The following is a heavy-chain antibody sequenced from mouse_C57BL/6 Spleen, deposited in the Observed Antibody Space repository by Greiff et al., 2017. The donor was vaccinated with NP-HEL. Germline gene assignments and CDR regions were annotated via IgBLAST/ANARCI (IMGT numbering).Heavy chain of an antibody. CDR1: GYTFTSYW. CDR2: IHPNSGST. Sequence: VQLQQPGAELVKPGASVKLSCKASGYTFTSYWMHWVKQRPGQGLEWIGMIHPNSGSTNYNEKFKSKATLTVDKSSSTAYMQLSSLTSEDSAVYCCARSWLLLYWYFGVWGTGTTVPVSS. D-gene: IGHD2-3*01. V-gene: IGHV1-64*01. J-gene: IGHJ1*03. CDR3: ARSWLLLYWYFGV.